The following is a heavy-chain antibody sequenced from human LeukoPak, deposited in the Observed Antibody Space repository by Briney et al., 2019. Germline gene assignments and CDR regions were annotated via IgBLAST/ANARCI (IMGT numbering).Heavy chain of an antibody. V-gene: IGHV3-48*02. J-gene: IGHJ4*02. Sequence: PGGSLRLSCAASGFTFSSSAMSWVRQAPGKGLQWLSYLSWTSRSTYYAESVKGRFTISRDNAKNFLYLQMDNLRDDDTAVYYCVRDRGGAHDNSGYPVFDYWGQGVHVTVSS. D-gene: IGHD3-22*01. CDR3: VRDRGGAHDNSGYPVFDY. CDR1: GFTFSSSA. CDR2: LSWTSRST.